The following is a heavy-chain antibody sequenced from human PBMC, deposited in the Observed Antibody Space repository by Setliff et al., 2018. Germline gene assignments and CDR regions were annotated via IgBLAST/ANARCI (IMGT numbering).Heavy chain of an antibody. J-gene: IGHJ4*02. CDR1: GYSFTSYW. CDR2: IYPGDSDT. V-gene: IGHV5-51*01. D-gene: IGHD6-19*01. CDR3: AKGSSGWFGLCDY. Sequence: PGESLKISCKGSGYSFTSYWIGWVRQMPGKGLEWMGIIYPGDSDTRYSPAFQGQVTISADRSISTAYLQWSSLRAEDTAVYYCAKGSSGWFGLCDYWGQGTLVTVSS.